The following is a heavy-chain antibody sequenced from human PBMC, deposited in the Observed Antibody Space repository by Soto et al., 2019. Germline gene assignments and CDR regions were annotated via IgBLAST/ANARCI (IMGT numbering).Heavy chain of an antibody. D-gene: IGHD3-22*01. J-gene: IGHJ4*02. CDR3: AGRGPYYFDTTGHPGYFDS. CDR1: GFIFSDYY. CDR2: ISSSGSTI. Sequence: PGGSLRLSCAASGFIFSDYYMSWIRQAAGKGLEWVSYISSSGSTINYADSVKGRFTISRDDAKNSLYLQMNNLRAEDTAFYYCAGRGPYYFDTTGHPGYFDSWGQGTLVTVSS. V-gene: IGHV3-11*01.